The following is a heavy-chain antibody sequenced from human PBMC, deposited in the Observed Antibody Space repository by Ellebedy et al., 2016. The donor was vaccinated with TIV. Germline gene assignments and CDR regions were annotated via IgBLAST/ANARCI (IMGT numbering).Heavy chain of an antibody. CDR3: ARYAYGGYYFDY. CDR1: GESISGYY. V-gene: IGHV4-59*01. D-gene: IGHD4/OR15-4a*01. J-gene: IGHJ4*02. CDR2: IYYNGKI. Sequence: SETLSLTXIVSGESISGYYWSWIRQTPGKGLEWIGFIYYNGKINYNPSLKSRVTISVDTSKDQFSLYLTSVTAADTAVYYCARYAYGGYYFDYWGQGTLVTVSS.